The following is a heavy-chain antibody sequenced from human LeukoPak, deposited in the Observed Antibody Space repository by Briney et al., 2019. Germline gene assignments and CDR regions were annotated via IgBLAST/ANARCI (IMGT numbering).Heavy chain of an antibody. D-gene: IGHD3-10*01. CDR1: GYTFTSYD. CDR2: MNPNSGNT. J-gene: IGHJ4*02. CDR3: TRVRGMVRGVIKPYTFDY. Sequence: ASVKVSCKASGYTFTSYDINWVRQATGQGLEWMGWMNPNSGNTGYAQKFQGRVTMTRNTSISTAYMELRSLRSEATAVYYCTRVRGMVRGVIKPYTFDYWGQGTLVTVSS. V-gene: IGHV1-8*01.